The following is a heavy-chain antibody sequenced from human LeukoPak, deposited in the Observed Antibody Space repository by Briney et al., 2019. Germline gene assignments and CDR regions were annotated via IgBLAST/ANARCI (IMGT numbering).Heavy chain of an antibody. CDR2: INPSGGST. J-gene: IGHJ4*02. Sequence: ASVKVSCKSSGYTFTSYYMHWVRPAPGQGLEWMGIINPSGGSTSYAQKFQGRVTITADKSTSTAYMELSSLRSEDTAVYYCASSYDFWSGYYRLDYWGQGTLATVSS. V-gene: IGHV1-46*01. D-gene: IGHD3-3*01. CDR1: GYTFTSYY. CDR3: ASSYDFWSGYYRLDY.